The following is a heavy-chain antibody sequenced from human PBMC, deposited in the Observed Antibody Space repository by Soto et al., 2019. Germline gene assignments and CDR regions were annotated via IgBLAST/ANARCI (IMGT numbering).Heavy chain of an antibody. Sequence: SETLSLTCTGSGGCSSSYYWSWIQQPPGKGLEWIGYIYYSGSTKYNTSPESRVTISVDMSNNQFSLMLTSVTAADTAVYYCAKYRRTDAEGYRLDFWGQGTLVTVSS. D-gene: IGHD5-12*01. J-gene: IGHJ4*02. CDR1: GGCSSSYY. CDR2: IYYSGST. CDR3: AKYRRTDAEGYRLDF. V-gene: IGHV4-59*01.